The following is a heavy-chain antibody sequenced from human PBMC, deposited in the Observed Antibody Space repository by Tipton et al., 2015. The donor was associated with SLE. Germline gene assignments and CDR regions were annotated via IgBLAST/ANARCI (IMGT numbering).Heavy chain of an antibody. CDR3: ARIYAAGDYYYGMDV. J-gene: IGHJ6*02. CDR1: GASISTYY. CDR2: VYDIDFT. Sequence: TLSLTCTVSGASISTYYWSWIRQPPGKGLEWIGNVYDIDFTNYNPSLQSRVTISLDTSKNQFSLNLSSVTAADTAVYYCARIYAAGDYYYGMDVWGQGTTVTVSS. V-gene: IGHV4-59*01. D-gene: IGHD6-13*01.